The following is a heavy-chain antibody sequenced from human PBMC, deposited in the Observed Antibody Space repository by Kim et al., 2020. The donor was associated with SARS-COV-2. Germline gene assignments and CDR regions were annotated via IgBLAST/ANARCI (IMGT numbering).Heavy chain of an antibody. J-gene: IGHJ4*02. CDR3: ARHDRDLGSSWYLIDY. V-gene: IGHV5-51*01. CDR2: IYPGDSDT. CDR1: GYSFTSYW. D-gene: IGHD6-13*01. Sequence: GESLKISCKGSGYSFTSYWIGWVRQMPGKGLEWMGIIYPGDSDTRYSPSFQGQVTISADKSISTAYLQWSSLKASDTAMYYCARHDRDLGSSWYLIDYWGQGTLVTVSS.